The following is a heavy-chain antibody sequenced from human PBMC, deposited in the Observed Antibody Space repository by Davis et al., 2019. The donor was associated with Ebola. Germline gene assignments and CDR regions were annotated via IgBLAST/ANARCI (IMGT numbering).Heavy chain of an antibody. D-gene: IGHD2-2*02. V-gene: IGHV3-23*01. CDR2: VSGSGTTT. CDR1: GFTVSSNY. J-gene: IGHJ4*02. CDR3: AKASWGPAARPLLDS. Sequence: GESLKISCAASGFTVSSNYMSWVRQAPGEGLEWVSAVSGSGTTTGYADSVKGRFTISRDNSNNTLYLQMDSLRVEDTARYYCAKASWGPAARPLLDSWGQGTLVTVSS.